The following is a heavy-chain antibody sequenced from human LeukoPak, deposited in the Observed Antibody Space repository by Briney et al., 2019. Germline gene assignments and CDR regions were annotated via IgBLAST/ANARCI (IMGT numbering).Heavy chain of an antibody. Sequence: SETLSLTCTVSGGSIRSYYWSWIRQPPGKGLEWIAYIYYSGSTNYNPSLKSRVTISVDTSRNQFSLKLSSVTAADTAVYYCARVYYSNSYDYWYFDLWGRGTLVTVSS. CDR1: GGSIRSYY. V-gene: IGHV4-59*01. CDR3: ARVYYSNSYDYWYFDL. J-gene: IGHJ2*01. D-gene: IGHD6-13*01. CDR2: IYYSGST.